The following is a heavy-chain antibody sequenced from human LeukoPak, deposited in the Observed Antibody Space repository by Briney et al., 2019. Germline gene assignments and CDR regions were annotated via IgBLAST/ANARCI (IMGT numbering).Heavy chain of an antibody. CDR1: GFTFSSYA. D-gene: IGHD6-13*01. J-gene: IGHJ4*02. Sequence: GGSLRLSCAASGFTFSSYAMSWVRQAPGKGLQWVSYISGYGASTFYADSVKGRFTISRDNSKNTLYLQMNSLRAEDTALYYCAKDLRDDPYSSSWYGPDSWGQGTLVTVSS. V-gene: IGHV3-23*01. CDR3: AKDLRDDPYSSSWYGPDS. CDR2: ISGYGAST.